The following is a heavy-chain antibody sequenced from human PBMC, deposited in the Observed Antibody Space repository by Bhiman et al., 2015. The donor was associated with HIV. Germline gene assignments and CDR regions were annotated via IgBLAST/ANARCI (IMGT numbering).Heavy chain of an antibody. CDR1: GFDFSNFA. J-gene: IGHJ4*02. CDR3: AKDPPARQEWLLLRDYFDY. D-gene: IGHD5-12*01. CDR2: ISISAGSI. Sequence: VQLLESGGTLVQPGGSLRLSCIATGFDFSNFAMSWVRQAPGKGLEWVSIISISAGSIYYADSVKGRFTISRDNSKNTLYLQMNNLRVEDTAVYYCAKDPPARQEWLLLRDYFDYWGQGTLVTVSS. V-gene: IGHV3-23*01.